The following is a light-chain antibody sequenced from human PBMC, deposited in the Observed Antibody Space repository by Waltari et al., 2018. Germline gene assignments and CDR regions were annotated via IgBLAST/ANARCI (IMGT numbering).Light chain of an antibody. J-gene: IGLJ1*01. CDR1: SSNIGAGFD. Sequence: QSVLTQPPSVSGAPGQRVTISCTGSSSNIGAGFDVHWYHQLPGTAPKLLIYVDNNRPSGVSDRFPGNNSGTAASLAITGLQADDEADYYCQSYDSSLSGYVFGSGTKVTVL. V-gene: IGLV1-40*01. CDR2: VDN. CDR3: QSYDSSLSGYV.